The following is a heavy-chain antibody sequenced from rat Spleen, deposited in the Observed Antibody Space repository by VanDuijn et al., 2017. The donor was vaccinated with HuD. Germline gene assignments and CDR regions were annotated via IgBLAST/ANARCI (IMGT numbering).Heavy chain of an antibody. Sequence: EVQLVESGGGLVQPGRSLKLSCAASGFTFSNYDMAWVRQAPTKGLEWVASISPSGGSTYYRDSVKGRFTIHRDNAKRTLYMQMDSLRSEDTATYYCTTVLQGHGYNPYVMDAWGQGASVTVSS. CDR3: TTVLQGHGYNPYVMDA. V-gene: IGHV5S23*01. CDR2: ISPSGGST. D-gene: IGHD1-9*01. J-gene: IGHJ4*01. CDR1: GFTFSNYD.